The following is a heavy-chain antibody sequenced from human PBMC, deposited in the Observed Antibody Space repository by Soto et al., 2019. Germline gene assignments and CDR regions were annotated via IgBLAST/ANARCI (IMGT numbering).Heavy chain of an antibody. D-gene: IGHD1-26*01. Sequence: QVQLEESGPGLVKPSQTLSLTCSVSGGSFSSDSFIWSWVRQFPGKGLEWIGYIYYSGTTYYNPSLRSRVILAVDTSKNQFSLKLSSVAAAETAVYYCARDHKWDGMDVWGQGTTVTVSS. CDR2: IYYSGTT. V-gene: IGHV4-31*03. CDR3: ARDHKWDGMDV. CDR1: GGSFSSDSFI. J-gene: IGHJ6*02.